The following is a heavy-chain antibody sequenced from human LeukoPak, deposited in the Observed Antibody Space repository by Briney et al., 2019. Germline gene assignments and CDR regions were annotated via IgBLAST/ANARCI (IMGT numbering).Heavy chain of an antibody. V-gene: IGHV4-39*07. CDR3: ARDPISYDPLTGYELWGWFDP. D-gene: IGHD3-9*01. CDR2: IYYSGST. J-gene: IGHJ5*02. CDR1: GGSISSSSYY. Sequence: SETLSLTCTVSGGSISSSSYYWGWIRQPPGKGLEWIGSIYYSGSTYYNPPLKSRVTISADKSKNQFSLNLSSVTAADTAVYYCARDPISYDPLTGYELWGWFDPWGQGILVTVSS.